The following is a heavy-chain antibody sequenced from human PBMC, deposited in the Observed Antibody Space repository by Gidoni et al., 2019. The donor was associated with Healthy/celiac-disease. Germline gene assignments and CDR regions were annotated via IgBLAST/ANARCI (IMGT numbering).Heavy chain of an antibody. J-gene: IGHJ6*02. D-gene: IGHD3-3*01. V-gene: IGHV4-34*01. Sequence: QVQLQQWGAGLLKPSETLSLTCAVYGGSFSGYYWSWIRQPPGKGLEWIGEINHSGSTNYNPSLKSRVTISVDTSKNQFSLKLSSVTAADTAVYYCARADFWSGHYGMDVWGQGTTVTVSS. CDR2: INHSGST. CDR1: GGSFSGYY. CDR3: ARADFWSGHYGMDV.